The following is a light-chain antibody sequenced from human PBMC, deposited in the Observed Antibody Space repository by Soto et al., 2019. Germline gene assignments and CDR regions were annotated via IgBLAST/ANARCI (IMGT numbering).Light chain of an antibody. V-gene: IGKV3-20*01. CDR3: QQYGSSPFT. Sequence: EVVLTQSPVTLSLSPGERATLSCRASQSVSSPYLAWYQQKPGQPPRLLIYGASSRATDIPGRFIGSGSGTEFTLTIARLAPEDCAMYYCQQYGSSPFTFGPGTKVDI. J-gene: IGKJ3*01. CDR2: GAS. CDR1: QSVSSPY.